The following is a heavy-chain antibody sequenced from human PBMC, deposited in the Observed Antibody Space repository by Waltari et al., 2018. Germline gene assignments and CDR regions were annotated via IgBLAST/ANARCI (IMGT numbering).Heavy chain of an antibody. J-gene: IGHJ4*02. Sequence: EVQLVESGGGLVQPGGSLRLTCAASAFTFLTYWLHWVRQAPGKGLVWVSRINSDGSSTSYADSVKGRFTISRDNAKNTLYLQMNSLRAEDTAVYYCARVTTDYFDYWGQGTLVTVSS. CDR2: INSDGSST. CDR1: AFTFLTYW. CDR3: ARVTTDYFDY. V-gene: IGHV3-74*01. D-gene: IGHD4-4*01.